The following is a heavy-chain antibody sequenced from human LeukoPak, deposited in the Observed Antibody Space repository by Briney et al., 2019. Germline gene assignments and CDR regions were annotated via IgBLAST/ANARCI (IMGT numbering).Heavy chain of an antibody. CDR1: GFTFSSYA. CDR2: ISSSSSYI. Sequence: GGSLRLSCAVSGFTFSSYAMSGVRQAPGKGLEWVSSISSSSSYIYYADSVKGRFTISRDNAKNSLYLQMNSLRAEDTAVYYCARSGVTSGSYFDYWGQGTLVTVSS. V-gene: IGHV3-21*01. CDR3: ARSGVTSGSYFDY. J-gene: IGHJ4*02. D-gene: IGHD1-26*01.